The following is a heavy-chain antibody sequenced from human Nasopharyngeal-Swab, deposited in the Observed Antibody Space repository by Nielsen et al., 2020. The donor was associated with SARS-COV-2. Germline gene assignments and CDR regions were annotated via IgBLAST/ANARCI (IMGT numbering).Heavy chain of an antibody. Sequence: LTISCAASGFTFDDYAMHWVRQAPGTSLEWVSGISWNCSSIGYADSVKGRFTISRDNAKNSLYLQMNSLRAEDTALYYCAKLGSNYYDSSGRDFDYWGQGTLVTVSS. CDR2: ISWNCSSI. J-gene: IGHJ4*02. D-gene: IGHD3-22*01. CDR3: AKLGSNYYDSSGRDFDY. CDR1: GFTFDDYA. V-gene: IGHV3-9*01.